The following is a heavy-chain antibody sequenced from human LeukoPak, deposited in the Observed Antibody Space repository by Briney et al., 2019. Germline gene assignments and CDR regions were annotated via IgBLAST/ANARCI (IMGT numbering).Heavy chain of an antibody. CDR3: ARAGVYSYGYYYYYYMDV. D-gene: IGHD5-18*01. J-gene: IGHJ6*03. V-gene: IGHV3-30*04. CDR1: GFTFSSYA. Sequence: GGSLRLSCAASGFTFSSYAMHWVRQAPGKGLEWVAVISYDGSNKYYADSVKGRFTISRDNSKNTLYLQMNSLRAEDTAVYYCARAGVYSYGYYYYYYMDVWGKGTTVTVSS. CDR2: ISYDGSNK.